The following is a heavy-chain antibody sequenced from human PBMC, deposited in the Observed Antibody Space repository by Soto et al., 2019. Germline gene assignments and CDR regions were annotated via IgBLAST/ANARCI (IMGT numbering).Heavy chain of an antibody. Sequence: QVQLVQSGAEVKEPGSSVKVSCKVSGGTFSSQTINWVRQVPGQGLEWMGSVIPIIGEGKYAQSFLGRVTITAERSTSTATRERRSLRSEDTAVYYCASPAVNDLDADSSAFDIWGQGTMVTVSS. D-gene: IGHD1-1*01. J-gene: IGHJ3*02. CDR2: VIPIIGEG. CDR1: GGTFSSQT. V-gene: IGHV1-69*02. CDR3: ASPAVNDLDADSSAFDI.